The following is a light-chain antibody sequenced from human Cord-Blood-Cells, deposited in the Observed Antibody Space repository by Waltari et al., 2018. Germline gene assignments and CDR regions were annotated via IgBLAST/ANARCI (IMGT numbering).Light chain of an antibody. CDR2: EVS. J-gene: IGLJ2*01. Sequence: QSALTQPASVSGSPGQSITIPCTGTSSDVGGYNYVSWYQQHPGKAPKLMIYEVSNRPSGVSNRFSGSKSGNTASLTISELQAEDEADYYCSSYTSSSTVVFGGGTKLTVL. CDR1: SSDVGGYNY. V-gene: IGLV2-14*01. CDR3: SSYTSSSTVV.